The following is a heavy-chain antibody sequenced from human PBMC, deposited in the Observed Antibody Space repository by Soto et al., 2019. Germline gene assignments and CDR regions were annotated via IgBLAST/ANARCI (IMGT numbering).Heavy chain of an antibody. Sequence: ASVKVSCKASGGTFSSYAISWVRQAPGQGLEWMGGVIPIFGTANYAQKFQGRVTITADESTSTAYMELSSLRSEDTAVYYCARDSYPYYYDSSGYYYFSVFDYWGQGTLVTVSS. CDR1: GGTFSSYA. D-gene: IGHD3-22*01. CDR2: VIPIFGTA. J-gene: IGHJ4*02. V-gene: IGHV1-69*13. CDR3: ARDSYPYYYDSSGYYYFSVFDY.